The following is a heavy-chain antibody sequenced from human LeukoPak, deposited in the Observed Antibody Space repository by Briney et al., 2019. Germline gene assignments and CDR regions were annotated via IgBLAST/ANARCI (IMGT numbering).Heavy chain of an antibody. CDR1: GGSFSGYY. D-gene: IGHD3-22*01. V-gene: IGHV4-34*01. J-gene: IGHJ4*02. CDR2: INHSGST. CDR3: ARGLWDRVYYYDSSGYFNFDY. Sequence: SETLSLTCAVYGGSFSGYYWSWIRQPPGKGLEWIGEINHSGSTNYNPSLKSRVTISVATSKNQFSLKLSSVTAADTAVYYCARGLWDRVYYYDSSGYFNFDYWGQGTLVTVSS.